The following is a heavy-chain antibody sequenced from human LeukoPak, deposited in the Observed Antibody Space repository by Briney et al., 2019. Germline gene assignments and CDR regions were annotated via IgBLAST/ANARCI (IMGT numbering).Heavy chain of an antibody. CDR2: IYYSGST. CDR1: GGSXSSYY. CDR3: ARGAGSPPFSYYFDY. V-gene: IGHV4-59*01. J-gene: IGHJ4*02. Sequence: ETLSLTXXXSGGSXSSYYWSWIRQPPGKGLEWIGYIYYSGSTNYNPSLKSRVTISVDTSKNQFSLKLSSVTAADTAVYYCARGAGSPPFSYYFDYWGQGTLVTVSS. D-gene: IGHD1-26*01.